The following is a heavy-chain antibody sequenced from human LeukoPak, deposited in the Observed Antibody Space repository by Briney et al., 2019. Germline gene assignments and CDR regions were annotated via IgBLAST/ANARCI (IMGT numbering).Heavy chain of an antibody. CDR3: ARSFYGDYLYYYYYGMDV. D-gene: IGHD4-17*01. Sequence: ASVKVSCKASGYTFTSYGISWVRRAPGQGLEWMGWISAYNGNTNYAQKLQGRVTMTTDTSTSTAYMELRSLRSDDTAVYYCARSFYGDYLYYYYYGMDVWGQGTTVTVSS. CDR2: ISAYNGNT. CDR1: GYTFTSYG. V-gene: IGHV1-18*01. J-gene: IGHJ6*02.